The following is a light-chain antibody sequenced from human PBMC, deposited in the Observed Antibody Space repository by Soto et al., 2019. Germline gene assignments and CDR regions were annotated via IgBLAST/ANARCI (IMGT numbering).Light chain of an antibody. CDR2: EVS. Sequence: QSAPTQPPSASGSPGQSVTIPCTGTSSDVGDYNYVSWYQQHPGKVPKILIYEVSKRPSGVPDRFSCSKSGNTASLTVSGLQAEEEADYYCRSFGGSPVVFGGGTKPTVL. CDR1: SSDVGDYNY. CDR3: RSFGGSPVV. J-gene: IGLJ2*01. V-gene: IGLV2-8*01.